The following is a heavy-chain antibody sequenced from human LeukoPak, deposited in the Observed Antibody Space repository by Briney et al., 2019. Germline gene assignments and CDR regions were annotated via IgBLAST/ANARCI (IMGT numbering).Heavy chain of an antibody. CDR3: ARDRRVWGYYYYGMDV. CDR1: GFTFSSYA. Sequence: PGGSLRLSCAASGFTFSSYAMHWVRQAPGKGLEYVSAISSNGGSTYYANSVKGRFTISRDNSKNTLYLQMGSLRAEDMAVYYCARDRRVWGYYYYGMDVWGQGTTVTVSS. D-gene: IGHD3-16*01. CDR2: ISSNGGST. J-gene: IGHJ6*02. V-gene: IGHV3-64*01.